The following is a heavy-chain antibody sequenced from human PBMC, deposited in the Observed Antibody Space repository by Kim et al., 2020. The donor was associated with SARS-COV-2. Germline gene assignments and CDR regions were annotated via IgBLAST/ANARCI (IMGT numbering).Heavy chain of an antibody. CDR2: ISYDGSNK. J-gene: IGHJ6*01. Sequence: GGSLRLSCAASGFTFSSYAVHWVRQAPGKGLEWVAVISYDGSNKYYADSVKGRFTISRDNSKNTLYLQMNSLRDEDTAVYYCARGSSSRSYYYYGMDVWG. D-gene: IGHD6-6*01. CDR1: GFTFSSYA. CDR3: ARGSSSRSYYYYGMDV. V-gene: IGHV3-30-3*01.